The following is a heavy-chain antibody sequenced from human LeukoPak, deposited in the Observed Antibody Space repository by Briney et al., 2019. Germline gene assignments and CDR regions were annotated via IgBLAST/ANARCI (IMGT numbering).Heavy chain of an antibody. CDR2: IKSKADGGTT. Sequence: GGSLRLSCAASGFTFNNAWMSWVRQAPGKGLEWIGRIKSKADGGTTDHAAPVKGRFTISRDDSKTTLYLQMYGLKIEDTAVYYCTRSMSRGIMVFDYWGQGTLVTVSS. D-gene: IGHD3-10*01. V-gene: IGHV3-15*01. J-gene: IGHJ4*02. CDR3: TRSMSRGIMVFDY. CDR1: GFTFNNAW.